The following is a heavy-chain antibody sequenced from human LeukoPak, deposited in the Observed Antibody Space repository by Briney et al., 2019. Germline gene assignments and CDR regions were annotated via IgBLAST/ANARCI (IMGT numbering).Heavy chain of an antibody. D-gene: IGHD2-15*01. CDR3: ARHICTGGSCYWFDP. CDR1: DGSFSGYY. J-gene: IGHJ5*02. Sequence: PSVTLSLTCTVYDGSFSGYYWSWIRQPPGKGLEWIGEINHSGSTNYNPSLKSRVTISVDTSKNQFSLKLSSVTAADTAVYYCARHICTGGSCYWFDPWGQGTLVTVSS. V-gene: IGHV4-34*01. CDR2: INHSGST.